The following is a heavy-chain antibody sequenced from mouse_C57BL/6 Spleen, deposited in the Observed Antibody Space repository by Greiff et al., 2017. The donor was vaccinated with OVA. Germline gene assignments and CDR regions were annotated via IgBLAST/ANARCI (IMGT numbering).Heavy chain of an antibody. CDR2: IDPENGDT. V-gene: IGHV14-4*01. D-gene: IGHD1-1*02. CDR1: GFNIKDDY. CDR3: TTGGGYYWYFDV. Sequence: VQLQQSGAELVRPGASVKLSCTASGFNIKDDYMHWVKQRPEQGLEWIGWIDPENGDTEYASKFQGKATITADTSSNTAYLQLSSLTSEDTAVYYCTTGGGYYWYFDVWGTGTTVTVSS. J-gene: IGHJ1*03.